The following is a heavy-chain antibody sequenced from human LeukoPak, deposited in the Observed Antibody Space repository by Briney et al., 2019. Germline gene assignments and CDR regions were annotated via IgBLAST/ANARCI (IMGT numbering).Heavy chain of an antibody. D-gene: IGHD3-10*01. J-gene: IGHJ4*02. CDR3: ARDFKAGFGECPIDY. CDR1: GFTFSSYS. CDR2: ISSSSSYI. Sequence: GGSLRLSCAASGFTFSSYSMNWVRQAPGKGLEWVSSISSSSSYIYYADSVKGRFTISRDNAKNSLYLQMNSLRAEDTAVYYCARDFKAGFGECPIDYWGQGTLVTVSS. V-gene: IGHV3-21*01.